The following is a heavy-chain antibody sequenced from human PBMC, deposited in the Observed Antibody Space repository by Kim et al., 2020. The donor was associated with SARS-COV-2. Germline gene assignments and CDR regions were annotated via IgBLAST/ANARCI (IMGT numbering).Heavy chain of an antibody. Sequence: SDTLSLTCSVSGGSIRSYFWSWIRQAPGKGLEWIGDIYYTGSTSYNPSLKSRVTMSLDTSKIQFSLQLQSVTAADTARYCCAKQQYTVMLRGGLTLSHP. J-gene: IGHJ5*02. CDR1: GGSIRSYF. V-gene: IGHV4-59*08. CDR2: IYYTGST. D-gene: IGHD3-10*01. CDR3: AKQQYTVMLRGGLTLSHP.